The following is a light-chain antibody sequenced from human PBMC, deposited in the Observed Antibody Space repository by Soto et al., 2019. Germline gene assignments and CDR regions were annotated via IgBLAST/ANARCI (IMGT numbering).Light chain of an antibody. J-gene: IGKJ1*01. CDR3: QQYHVWPKWT. CDR1: ESVSIS. CDR2: GAS. Sequence: EIVMTQSPATLSVSPGEGATLSCRASESVSISLAWYQHKPGQTPRLLIHGASTRASGIPPRFSGSGSGTEFTLTISSLQSEDSAVYFCQQYHVWPKWTFGPGTKVEI. V-gene: IGKV3D-15*01.